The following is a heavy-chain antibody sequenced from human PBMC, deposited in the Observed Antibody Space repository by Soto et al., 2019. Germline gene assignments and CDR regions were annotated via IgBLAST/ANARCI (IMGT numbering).Heavy chain of an antibody. Sequence: DPTRVNPTQTLTLTCTFSGFSLSTSGMCVSWIRQPPGKALEWLALIDWDDDKYYSTSLKTRLTISKDTSKNQVVLTMTNMDPVEPPTYHCARATSNGYSSGRYHAFDIWGQGTMVIGSS. D-gene: IGHD6-19*01. CDR2: IDWDDDK. CDR3: ARATSNGYSSGRYHAFDI. J-gene: IGHJ3*02. V-gene: IGHV2-70*01. CDR1: GFSLSTSGMC.